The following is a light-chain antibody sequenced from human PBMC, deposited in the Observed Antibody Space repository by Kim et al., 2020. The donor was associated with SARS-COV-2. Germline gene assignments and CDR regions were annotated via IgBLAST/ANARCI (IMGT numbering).Light chain of an antibody. CDR3: NSRASSGTHLRV. Sequence: SSELTQDPAVSVAFGQTVRITCQGDSLRSYYASWYQQKPGQAPVLVIYGKNNRPSGIPDRFSGSSSGNTASLTITGAQAEDEADYYCNSRASSGTHLRVF. V-gene: IGLV3-19*01. CDR1: SLRSYY. CDR2: GKN. J-gene: IGLJ2*01.